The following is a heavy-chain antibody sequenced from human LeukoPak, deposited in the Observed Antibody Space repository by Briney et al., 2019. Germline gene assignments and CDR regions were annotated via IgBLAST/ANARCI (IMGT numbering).Heavy chain of an antibody. J-gene: IGHJ4*02. CDR3: AKFRGYSYGPIGY. CDR1: GFTFSIYV. Sequence: GGSLRLSCAASGFTFSIYVMSWVRQAPGKGLECVSVLSASGDITYYADSVKGRFTVSRDNSKNTLYLQMNSLRAEDTAVYYCAKFRGYSYGPIGYWGQGTLVTVSS. D-gene: IGHD5-18*01. CDR2: LSASGDIT. V-gene: IGHV3-23*01.